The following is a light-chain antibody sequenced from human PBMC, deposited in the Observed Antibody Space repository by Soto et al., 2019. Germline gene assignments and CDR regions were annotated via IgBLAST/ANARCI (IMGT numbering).Light chain of an antibody. CDR3: QQRSNWPT. V-gene: IGKV3-11*01. Sequence: EIVWTQSPATLSLSPGERATLSCRASKSLSPYVAWYQQKPGQAPRLLIYDASNRATGIPARFSGSGSGADFTLTISSLEPEDFAVYYCQQRSNWPTFGQGTKLEIK. CDR1: KSLSPY. J-gene: IGKJ2*01. CDR2: DAS.